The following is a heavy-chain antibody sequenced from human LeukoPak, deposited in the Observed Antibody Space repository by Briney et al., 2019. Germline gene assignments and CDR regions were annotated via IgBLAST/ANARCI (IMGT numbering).Heavy chain of an antibody. V-gene: IGHV1-2*02. CDR1: GYTFTGYF. CDR3: ARDCGAAAGEYYFDY. J-gene: IGHJ4*02. D-gene: IGHD6-13*01. CDR2: INPNTGGT. Sequence: ASVKVSCKASGYTFTGYFVHWVRQAPGQGLQWMGWINPNTGGTNYAQKFQGRVTVTRDTSISTAYMELSRLRSDDTAVYYCARDCGAAAGEYYFDYWGQGTLVTVSS.